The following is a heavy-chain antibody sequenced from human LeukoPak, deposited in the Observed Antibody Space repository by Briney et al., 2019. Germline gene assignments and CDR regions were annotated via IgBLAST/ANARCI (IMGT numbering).Heavy chain of an antibody. CDR3: ARQRWQGSGSYYRRSYYFDY. V-gene: IGHV4-38-2*02. Sequence: PSETLSLTCTVSGYSISSGYYWGWIRQPPGKGLEWIGSIYHSGSTYYNPSLKSRVTISVDTSKNQFSLKLSSVTAADTAVYYCARQRWQGSGSYYRRSYYFDYWGQGTLVTVSS. CDR2: IYHSGST. J-gene: IGHJ4*02. CDR1: GYSISSGYY. D-gene: IGHD3-10*01.